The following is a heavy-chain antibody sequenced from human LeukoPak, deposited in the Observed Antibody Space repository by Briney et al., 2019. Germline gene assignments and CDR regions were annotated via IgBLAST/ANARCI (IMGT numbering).Heavy chain of an antibody. CDR2: IHSSGNT. Sequence: SETLSLTCTVSGGSMSTFYWSWIRQPPGKGLEWIGYIHSSGNTNYNTSLKSRVTISVDTPKNQFSLKLSSVTAADTAVYYCARLSYYGSGSYYNWFDPWGQGTLVTVSS. D-gene: IGHD3-10*01. V-gene: IGHV4-59*08. CDR1: GGSMSTFY. J-gene: IGHJ5*02. CDR3: ARLSYYGSGSYYNWFDP.